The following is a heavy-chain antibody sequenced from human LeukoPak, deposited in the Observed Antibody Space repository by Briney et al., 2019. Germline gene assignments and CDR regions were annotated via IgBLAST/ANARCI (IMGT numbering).Heavy chain of an antibody. J-gene: IGHJ6*02. Sequence: PSETLSLTCTVSGGSISSYYWSWIRQPAGKGLEWIGRIYTSGSTNYNPFLKSRVTMSVDTSKNQFSLKLSSVTAADTAVYYCASSALGYCSGGSCAAYYYYGMDVWGQGTTVTVSS. D-gene: IGHD2-15*01. CDR1: GGSISSYY. V-gene: IGHV4-4*07. CDR3: ASSALGYCSGGSCAAYYYYGMDV. CDR2: IYTSGST.